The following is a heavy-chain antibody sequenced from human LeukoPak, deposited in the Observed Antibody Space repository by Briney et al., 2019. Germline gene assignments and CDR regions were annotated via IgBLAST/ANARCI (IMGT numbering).Heavy chain of an antibody. CDR3: ASSLYDILTGYYYYYGMDV. D-gene: IGHD3-9*01. CDR2: INACNGNT. V-gene: IGHV1-3*01. CDR1: GYTFTSYA. Sequence: ASVKVSCKASGYTFTSYAMHWVRQAPGQRLEWMGWINACNGNTKYSQKFQGRATITRDTSASTAHMELSSLRSEDTAVYYCASSLYDILTGYYYYYGMDVWGKGTTVTVSS. J-gene: IGHJ6*04.